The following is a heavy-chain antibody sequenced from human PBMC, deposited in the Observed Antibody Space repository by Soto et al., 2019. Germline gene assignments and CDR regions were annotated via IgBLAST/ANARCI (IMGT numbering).Heavy chain of an antibody. CDR3: ATTAQQLVRRGFDY. D-gene: IGHD6-13*01. CDR1: GFTFSSYG. Sequence: GGSLRLSCAASGFTFSSYGMHWVRQAPGKGLEWVAVISYDGSNKYYADSVKGRFTISRDNSKNTLYLQMNSLRAEDTAVYYCATTAQQLVRRGFDYWGQGTLVTVSS. CDR2: ISYDGSNK. J-gene: IGHJ4*02. V-gene: IGHV3-30*03.